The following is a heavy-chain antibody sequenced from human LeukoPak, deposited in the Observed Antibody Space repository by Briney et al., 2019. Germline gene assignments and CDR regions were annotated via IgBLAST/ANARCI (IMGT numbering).Heavy chain of an antibody. J-gene: IGHJ4*02. CDR2: ISIDGSHK. CDR1: GFTFDDSG. D-gene: IGHD2-15*01. Sequence: PGRSLRLACAAAGFTFDDSGMSSARQAPGQGLGWVAVISIDGSHKYWADSGKGRFTISRDNSKNTVYMQMNSRRAQHTVVYYCANGSIDWDYFDDWGQGTLVTVS. V-gene: IGHV3-30*18. CDR3: ANGSIDWDYFDD.